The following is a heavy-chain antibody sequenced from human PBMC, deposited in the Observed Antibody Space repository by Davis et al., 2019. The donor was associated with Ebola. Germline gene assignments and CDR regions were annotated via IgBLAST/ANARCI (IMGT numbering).Heavy chain of an antibody. CDR1: GYTFTSHG. J-gene: IGHJ4*02. V-gene: IGHV1-3*01. D-gene: IGHD1-1*01. CDR2: INAGNGNT. Sequence: AASVKVSCKASGYTFTSHGISWVRQAPGQRLEWMGWINAGNGNTKYSQKFQGRVTITRDTSASTAYMEVGILRSDDTAVYYCARAQFPTTSDHWGQGTLVTVSS. CDR3: ARAQFPTTSDH.